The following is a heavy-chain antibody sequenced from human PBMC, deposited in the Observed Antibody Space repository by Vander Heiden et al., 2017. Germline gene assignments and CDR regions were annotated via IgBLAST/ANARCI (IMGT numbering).Heavy chain of an antibody. CDR2: ISYDGSNK. V-gene: IGHV3-30*18. D-gene: IGHD3-3*01. CDR3: AKSLPWSGYYDGQGGAE. CDR1: GFTVSRYG. Sequence: VVQPGRSLRLSCAASGFTVSRYGMHWVRQAPGKGLEWVAVISYDGSNKYYADSVKGRFTISRDNSKNTLYLQMNSLRAEDTAVYYCAKSLPWSGYYDGQGGAEWGQGTLVTVSS. J-gene: IGHJ4*02.